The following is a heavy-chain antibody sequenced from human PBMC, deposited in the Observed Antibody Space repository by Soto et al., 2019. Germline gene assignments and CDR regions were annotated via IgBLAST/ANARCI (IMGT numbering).Heavy chain of an antibody. CDR3: AKVGRIAAAGTWFDP. D-gene: IGHD6-13*01. J-gene: IGHJ5*02. Sequence: SETLSLTCTVSAGSISGYYWSWIRQPPGKELELIAYIFYDGSAYYNPSLKSRVTISVDTSKNQFSLKLTSVTAADTAVYYCAKVGRIAAAGTWFDPWGQGMLVTVSS. CDR1: AGSISGYY. CDR2: IFYDGSA. V-gene: IGHV4-59*01.